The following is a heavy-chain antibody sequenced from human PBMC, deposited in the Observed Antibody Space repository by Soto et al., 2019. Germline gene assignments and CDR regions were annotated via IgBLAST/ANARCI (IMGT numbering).Heavy chain of an antibody. V-gene: IGHV4-34*01. CDR3: ARGTQLWYYYYYYMDV. CDR2: INHSGST. J-gene: IGHJ6*03. D-gene: IGHD5-18*01. Sequence: PSETLSLTCAVYGGSFSGYYWSWIRQPPGKGLEWIGEINHSGSTNYNPSLKSRVTISVDTSKNQFSLKLSSVTAADTAVYYCARGTQLWYYYYYYMDVWGKGTTVTVS. CDR1: GGSFSGYY.